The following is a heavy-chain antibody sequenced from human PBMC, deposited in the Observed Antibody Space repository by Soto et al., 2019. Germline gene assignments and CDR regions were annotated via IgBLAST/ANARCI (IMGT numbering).Heavy chain of an antibody. CDR2: IIGSGGTT. CDR1: GFTFSNYA. CDR3: AKFFVETGSNSGWPWSFHY. D-gene: IGHD6-25*01. Sequence: EVQLLESGGGLVQPGRSLRLSCAASGFTFSNYAMSWVRQAPGQGLDWVSAIIGSGGTTYYADSVKGRFTISRDNPKNTLFLQMNSLRAEDAAVYYCAKFFVETGSNSGWPWSFHYWGQGTLVTVSS. J-gene: IGHJ4*02. V-gene: IGHV3-23*01.